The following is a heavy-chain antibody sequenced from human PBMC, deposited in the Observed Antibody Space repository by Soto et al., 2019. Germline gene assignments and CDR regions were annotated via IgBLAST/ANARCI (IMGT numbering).Heavy chain of an antibody. J-gene: IGHJ4*02. V-gene: IGHV4-59*01. CDR3: ARRYGASLDY. CDR2: IYYSGST. Sequence: SETLSLTCTVSGGSIRSYYWSWIRQPPGKGLEWIGYIYYSGSTNYNPSLKSRVTISVDTSKNQFSLKLSSVTAADTAVYYCARRYGASLDYWGQGTLVTVSS. CDR1: GGSIRSYY. D-gene: IGHD4-17*01.